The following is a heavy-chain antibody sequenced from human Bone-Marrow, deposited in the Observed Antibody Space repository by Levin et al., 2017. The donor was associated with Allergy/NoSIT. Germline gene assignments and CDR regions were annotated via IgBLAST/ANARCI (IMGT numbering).Heavy chain of an antibody. CDR1: GFTFSKYW. Sequence: GESLKISCAASGFTFSKYWMTWVRQAPGKGLEWVANIKEDGSEKNYVDSVKGRFTISRDNAENSLYLQMNSLRAEDTAVYYCTNINSGRSYGDCFDYWGQGTLVTVSS. J-gene: IGHJ4*02. CDR3: TNINSGRSYGDCFDY. D-gene: IGHD1-26*01. V-gene: IGHV3-7*01. CDR2: IKEDGSEK.